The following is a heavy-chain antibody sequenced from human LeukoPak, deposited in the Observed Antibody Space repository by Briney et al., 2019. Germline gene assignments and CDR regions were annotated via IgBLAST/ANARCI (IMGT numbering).Heavy chain of an antibody. Sequence: SETLSLTCTVSGVSMSSSSHYWGWIRQSPGKGLEWIGSIYYSGSTYYNPSLKSRVTISVDTSKNQFSLELRSVTAADTAIYYCARNMTAVARLDVFDIWGPGTMVTVSS. V-gene: IGHV4-39*01. J-gene: IGHJ3*02. CDR2: IYYSGST. CDR3: ARNMTAVARLDVFDI. CDR1: GVSMSSSSHY. D-gene: IGHD4-17*01.